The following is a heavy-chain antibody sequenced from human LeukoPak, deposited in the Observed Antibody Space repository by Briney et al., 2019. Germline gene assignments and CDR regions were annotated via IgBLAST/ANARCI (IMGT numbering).Heavy chain of an antibody. CDR2: ISTYDGAT. CDR1: GYTFSNYG. V-gene: IGHV1-18*01. J-gene: IGHJ5*02. D-gene: IGHD3-10*01. CDR3: ARASYYGSGSYYALRFDP. Sequence: ASVKVSCKASGYTFSNYGISWVRQAPGQGPEWMGWISTYDGATYYPQRLQGRVTMTTDTSTSTAYMELGSLRSDDTAVYYCARASYYGSGSYYALRFDPWGQGTLVTVSS.